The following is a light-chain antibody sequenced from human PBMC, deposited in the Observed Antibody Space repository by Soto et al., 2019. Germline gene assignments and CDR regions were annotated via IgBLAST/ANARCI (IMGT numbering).Light chain of an antibody. Sequence: QSALTQPASVSGSPGQSITFSCTGTRSDIGGYNYVSWYQQHPGKAPKLMIYEVSNRPSGVSDRFSGSKSGNTASLTISGLQAEDEADYYCTSYTSSTTNYVFGTGTKLNVL. CDR2: EVS. CDR3: TSYTSSTTNYV. J-gene: IGLJ1*01. V-gene: IGLV2-14*01. CDR1: RSDIGGYNY.